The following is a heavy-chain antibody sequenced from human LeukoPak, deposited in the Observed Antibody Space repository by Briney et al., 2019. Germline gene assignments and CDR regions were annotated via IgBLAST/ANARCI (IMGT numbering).Heavy chain of an antibody. V-gene: IGHV4-4*02. Sequence: SETLSLTCAVSGGSFSSSNWWSWVRQPPGKGLEWIGEIYHSGSTYYNPSLKSRVTISVDTSKNQFSLKLSSVTAADTAVYYCARLPAVAGTRLPHWGQGTLVTVSS. D-gene: IGHD6-19*01. J-gene: IGHJ4*02. CDR2: IYHSGST. CDR3: ARLPAVAGTRLPH. CDR1: GGSFSSSNW.